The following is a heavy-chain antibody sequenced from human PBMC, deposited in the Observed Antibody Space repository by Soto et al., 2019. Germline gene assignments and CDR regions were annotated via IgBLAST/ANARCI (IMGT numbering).Heavy chain of an antibody. V-gene: IGHV4-59*01. J-gene: IGHJ4*02. CDR1: GGCISSYY. CDR3: ARFALDGDYFDY. D-gene: IGHD3-16*01. CDR2: IYYSGST. Sequence: SETVSLTCTVSGGCISSYYWSWIRQPPGKGLEWIGYIYYSGSTNYNPSLKSRVTISVDTSKNQFSLKLSSVTAADTAVYYCARFALDGDYFDYWGQGTLVTVSS.